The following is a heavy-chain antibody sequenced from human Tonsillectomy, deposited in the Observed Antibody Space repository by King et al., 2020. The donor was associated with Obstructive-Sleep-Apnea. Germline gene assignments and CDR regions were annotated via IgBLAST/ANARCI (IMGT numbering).Heavy chain of an antibody. Sequence: VQLVESGGGLVQPGGSLRLSCAASGFTFSSYWMTWVRQAPGKGLEWVANIKQDGSEKYYVDSVKGRFTISRDNAKTSLYLEMDSLRAEDTALYFCARERTITMAARRYYYGMDVWGQGTTVTVSS. V-gene: IGHV3-7*03. CDR2: IKQDGSEK. D-gene: IGHD5-24*01. J-gene: IGHJ6*02. CDR1: GFTFSSYW. CDR3: ARERTITMAARRYYYGMDV.